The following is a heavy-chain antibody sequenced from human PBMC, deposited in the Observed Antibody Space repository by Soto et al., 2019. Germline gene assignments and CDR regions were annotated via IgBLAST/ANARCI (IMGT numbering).Heavy chain of an antibody. CDR1: GFNFNDAW. CDR2: VKSQGDGGTT. CDR3: TTRRGH. J-gene: IGHJ4*02. V-gene: IGHV3-15*01. Sequence: EIQLVESGGGLVKPGGSLRLSCAASGFNFNDAWMSWVRQAPGKGLEWVGRVKSQGDGGTTDYAAPVNGRFIVSRDDAQNRLYLEMSSLRIEDSGVYFCTTRRGHWGQGVRVTVSS.